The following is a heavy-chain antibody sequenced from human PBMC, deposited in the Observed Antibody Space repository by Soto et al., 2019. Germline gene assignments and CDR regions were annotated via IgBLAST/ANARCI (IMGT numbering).Heavy chain of an antibody. Sequence: QVQLVQSGAEVKKPGSSVKVSCKASGGTFSSYAISWVRQAPGQGLEWMGGIIPIFGTANYAQKFQGRVTITADESTSTAYMELNSLRSEDTAVYYCARRRITIFGVYYYYYGMDVWGQGTTVTVSS. CDR3: ARRRITIFGVYYYYYGMDV. V-gene: IGHV1-69*01. J-gene: IGHJ6*02. D-gene: IGHD3-3*01. CDR2: IIPIFGTA. CDR1: GGTFSSYA.